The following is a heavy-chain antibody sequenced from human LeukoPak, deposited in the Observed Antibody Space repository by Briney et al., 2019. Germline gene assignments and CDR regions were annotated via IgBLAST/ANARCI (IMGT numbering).Heavy chain of an antibody. J-gene: IGHJ4*02. CDR3: VKDRGIPVFDF. CDR2: ISSDGSKT. Sequence: GGSLRLSCSASGFTFSTYTLHWVRQAPGKGLEYVSTISSDGSKTYYADSVKGRFTVSRDNSKSTLYLQMSSLRPEDTAVYYCVKDRGIPVFDFRGQGTLVTVSS. V-gene: IGHV3-64D*06. CDR1: GFTFSTYT. D-gene: IGHD6-19*01.